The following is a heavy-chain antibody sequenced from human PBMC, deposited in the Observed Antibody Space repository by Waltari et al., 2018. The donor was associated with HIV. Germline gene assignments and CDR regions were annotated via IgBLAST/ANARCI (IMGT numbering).Heavy chain of an antibody. Sequence: QVHLVQHGAELRKPGASVTVSCKASGYNFTNYGISWVRQAPGQGLEWMGWISGYNGDTKYAQKVRGRVTMTTDTSTSTAYLEMGSLRFDDTAVYYCARDHYYGSSGYYSDYWGQGTLVTVSS. CDR2: ISGYNGDT. J-gene: IGHJ4*02. CDR1: GYNFTNYG. V-gene: IGHV1-18*01. CDR3: ARDHYYGSSGYYSDY. D-gene: IGHD3-22*01.